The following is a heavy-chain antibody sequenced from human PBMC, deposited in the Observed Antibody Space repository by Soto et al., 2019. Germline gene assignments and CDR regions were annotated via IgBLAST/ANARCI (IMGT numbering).Heavy chain of an antibody. CDR3: AKTDKFNSQSSGWANRFDS. CDR2: ITSGGDT. CDR1: GFTFSNYA. V-gene: IGHV3-23*01. D-gene: IGHD6-19*01. Sequence: EVQLLESGGGLVQPGGSLRLFSAASGFTFSNYAMTWVRQAPGKGLEWVSTITSGGDTYFGDTVKGRFTISRDISKSTLYLQMDSLRAEDTAVYYCAKTDKFNSQSSGWANRFDSWGQGTLVTVSS. J-gene: IGHJ4*02.